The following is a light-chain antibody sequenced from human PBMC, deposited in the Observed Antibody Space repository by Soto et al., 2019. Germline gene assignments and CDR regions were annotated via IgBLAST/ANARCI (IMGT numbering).Light chain of an antibody. CDR1: ISDVGGYHY. CDR3: SSYTSGSPYV. CDR2: DVS. V-gene: IGLV2-14*01. Sequence: QSALTQPASVSGSPGQSITIACTRTISDVGGYHYVSWYQQHPGKAPKLMIYDVSNRPSGVSNRFSGSKSGNTASLTISGLQAEDEADYYCSSYTSGSPYVFGTGTKVTVL. J-gene: IGLJ1*01.